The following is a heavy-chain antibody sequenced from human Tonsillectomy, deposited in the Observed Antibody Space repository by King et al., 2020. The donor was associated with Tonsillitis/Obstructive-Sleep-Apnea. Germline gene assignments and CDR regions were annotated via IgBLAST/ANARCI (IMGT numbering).Heavy chain of an antibody. V-gene: IGHV4-59*01. Sequence: VQLQESGPGLVKPSETLSLTCTVSGGSISSYYWSWIRQPPGKGLEWIGYIFYSGSTNYNPSLKSRFTISVDTSKNQFSLKLSSVTAADTAVYYCARDHCSSTSCYGNYYYMDVWGKGTTVTVSS. J-gene: IGHJ6*03. D-gene: IGHD2-2*01. CDR3: ARDHCSSTSCYGNYYYMDV. CDR2: IFYSGST. CDR1: GGSISSYY.